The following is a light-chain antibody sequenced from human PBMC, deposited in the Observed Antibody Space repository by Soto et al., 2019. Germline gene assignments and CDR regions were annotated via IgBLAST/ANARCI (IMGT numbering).Light chain of an antibody. Sequence: EIVMTQSPATLSVSPGERATLSCRASQSVSSNLAWYQQKPGQAPRLLIYGASTRATGIPARFSGSGSGTEFTLTISSLQSEDFAVYYCQHYNNWPPPFGQGTKVDIK. CDR3: QHYNNWPPP. CDR2: GAS. V-gene: IGKV3-15*01. J-gene: IGKJ1*01. CDR1: QSVSSN.